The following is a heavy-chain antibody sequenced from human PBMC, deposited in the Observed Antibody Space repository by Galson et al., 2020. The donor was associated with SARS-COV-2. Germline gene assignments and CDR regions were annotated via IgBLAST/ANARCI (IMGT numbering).Heavy chain of an antibody. J-gene: IGHJ4*02. CDR3: ARAYGGNSFDY. CDR1: GFSISSYY. V-gene: IGHV4-4*07. CDR2: LYNSWTT. D-gene: IGHD2-15*01. Sequence: SETLSLTCTVSGFSISSYYWSWIRQPAGKGLEWIGRLYNSWTTNYNPSLKSRVTMSVDMSKNQFSLRQSSVTAADTAMYYCARAYGGNSFDYWGQGILVTVSS.